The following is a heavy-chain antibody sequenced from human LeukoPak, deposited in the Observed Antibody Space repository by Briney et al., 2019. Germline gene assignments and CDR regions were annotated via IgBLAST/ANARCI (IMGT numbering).Heavy chain of an antibody. CDR3: ARHFAMARVMSVQPMVKGGWFDP. V-gene: IGHV4-38-2*01. CDR1: GYSISSGYY. Sequence: SETLSLTCAVSGYSISSGYYWGWIRQPPGKGLEWIGSIYHSGSTYYNPSLKSRVTISVDTSKNQFSLKLSSVTAADTAVYYCARHFAMARVMSVQPMVKGGWFDPWGQGTLVTVSS. CDR2: IYHSGST. D-gene: IGHD3-10*01. J-gene: IGHJ5*02.